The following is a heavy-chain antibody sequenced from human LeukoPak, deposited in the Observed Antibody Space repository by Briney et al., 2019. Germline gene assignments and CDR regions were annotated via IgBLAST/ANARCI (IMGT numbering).Heavy chain of an antibody. D-gene: IGHD3-22*01. V-gene: IGHV3-74*01. CDR3: ARVAYYYDSSGYYSHAFDI. Sequence: TGGSLRLSCAASGFTFSSYWMHWVRQAPGKGLVWVSHINNDGSSTTYADSVKGRFTISRDNAKNTLYLQMNSLRDEDTAVYYCARVAYYYDSSGYYSHAFDIWGQGTMVTVSS. CDR2: INNDGSST. CDR1: GFTFSSYW. J-gene: IGHJ3*02.